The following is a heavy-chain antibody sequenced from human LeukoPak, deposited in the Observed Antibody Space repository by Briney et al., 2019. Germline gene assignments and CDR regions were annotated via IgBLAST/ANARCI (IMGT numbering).Heavy chain of an antibody. CDR1: GFTFDDYT. CDR3: AKDMAAMVQSYGMDV. CDR2: ISWDGGST. Sequence: PGGSLRLSCAASGFTFDDYTMHWVRQAPGKGLEWVSLISWDGGSTYYADSVKGRFTISRDNSKNSLYLQMNSLRTVDTALYYCAKDMAAMVQSYGMDVWGQGTTVTVSS. D-gene: IGHD5-18*01. J-gene: IGHJ6*02. V-gene: IGHV3-43*01.